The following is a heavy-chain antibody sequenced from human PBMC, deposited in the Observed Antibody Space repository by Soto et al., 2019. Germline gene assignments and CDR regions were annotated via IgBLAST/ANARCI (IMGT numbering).Heavy chain of an antibody. J-gene: IGHJ4*02. Sequence: GGSVKVSFKASGYPFTSYAMHWVRQAPGQSLEWMGWINAGNGNTKYSQKFQGRVTITRDTSASTAYMELSSLRSEDTAVYYCARAHSDSSGYYLGYWGQGTMVTVSS. CDR1: GYPFTSYA. CDR3: ARAHSDSSGYYLGY. V-gene: IGHV1-3*01. CDR2: INAGNGNT. D-gene: IGHD3-22*01.